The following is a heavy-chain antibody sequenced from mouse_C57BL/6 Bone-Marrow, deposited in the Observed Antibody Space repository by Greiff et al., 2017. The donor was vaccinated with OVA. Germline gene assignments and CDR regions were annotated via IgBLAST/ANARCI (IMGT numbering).Heavy chain of an antibody. CDR1: GYTFTSYG. D-gene: IGHD1-2*01. Sequence: VQLQQSGAELARPGASVKLSCKASGYTFTSYGISWVKQRTGQGLEWIGEIYPRSGNTYYNEKFKGKATLTAEKSSSTAYMELRSLTSEDSAVYFCARRNYGVDYWGQGTTLTVSS. CDR3: ARRNYGVDY. CDR2: IYPRSGNT. J-gene: IGHJ2*01. V-gene: IGHV1-81*01.